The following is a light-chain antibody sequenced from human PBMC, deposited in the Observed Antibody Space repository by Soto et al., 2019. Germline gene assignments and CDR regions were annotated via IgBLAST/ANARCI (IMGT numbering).Light chain of an antibody. CDR2: WAS. J-gene: IGKJ1*01. V-gene: IGKV4-1*01. CDR3: QQYYRSRT. Sequence: DIVMTQSPDSLAVSLGERATINCKSSQSVLYSSNNNNYLAWYQQKPGQPPKLLIYWASTRESGVPDRFTGSGSGTDFTLTISSLKAEDVAVYYCQQYYRSRTFGQGTKVDIK. CDR1: QSVLYSSNNNNY.